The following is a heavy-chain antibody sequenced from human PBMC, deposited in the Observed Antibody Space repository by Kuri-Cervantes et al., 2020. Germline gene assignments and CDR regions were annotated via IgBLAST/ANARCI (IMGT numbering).Heavy chain of an antibody. Sequence: ASVKVSCKASGYTFTSYAMNWVRQAPGQGLEWMGWINTNTGNPTYAQGFTGRFVFSLDTSVSTAYLQISSLKAEDTAVYYCARWWFGELLSARGTTIHYYGMDVWGQGTTVTVSS. CDR1: GYTFTSYA. J-gene: IGHJ6*02. D-gene: IGHD3-10*01. V-gene: IGHV7-4-1*02. CDR3: ARWWFGELLSARGTTIHYYGMDV. CDR2: INTNTGNP.